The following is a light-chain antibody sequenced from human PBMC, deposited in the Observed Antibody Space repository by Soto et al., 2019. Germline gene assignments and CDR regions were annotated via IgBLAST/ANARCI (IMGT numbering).Light chain of an antibody. CDR2: DAS. CDR3: QQYNSYSGT. CDR1: QSISSW. J-gene: IGKJ1*01. Sequence: DIQMTQSPSTLSASVGDRVTITCRASQSISSWLAWYQQKPGKAPKLLIYDASSLESGVPSRFSGSGSGTEFTLTISSLQTDDFATYYCQQYNSYSGTFGQGTKVEIK. V-gene: IGKV1-5*01.